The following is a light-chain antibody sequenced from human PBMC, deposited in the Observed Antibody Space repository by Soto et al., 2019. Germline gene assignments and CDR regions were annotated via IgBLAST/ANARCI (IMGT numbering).Light chain of an antibody. CDR3: SSYTSSSTLV. V-gene: IGLV2-14*01. Sequence: QSALTQPASVSGSPGQSVTISCTGTSSDVGGYNYVSWYQQHPGKAPKLMIYDVSSRPSGVSNRFSGSKSGNTASLTSSGLQAEDEADYYCSSYTSSSTLVFGTGTKLTVL. CDR2: DVS. J-gene: IGLJ1*01. CDR1: SSDVGGYNY.